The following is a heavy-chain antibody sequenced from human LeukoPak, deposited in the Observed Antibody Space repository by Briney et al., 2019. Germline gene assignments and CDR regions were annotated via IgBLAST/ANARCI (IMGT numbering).Heavy chain of an antibody. CDR3: AAWGGYCDSTNCYTDY. CDR1: GGSISSYY. D-gene: IGHD2-2*02. V-gene: IGHV4-59*01. J-gene: IGHJ4*02. Sequence: PSETLSLTCTVSGGSISSYYWSWIRQPPGKGLDWIGHIYYSGSTSYNPSLKSRVTISVDKSKNQFSLKVGSVTAADTAVYYCAAWGGYCDSTNCYTDYWGQGTLVTVSS. CDR2: IYYSGST.